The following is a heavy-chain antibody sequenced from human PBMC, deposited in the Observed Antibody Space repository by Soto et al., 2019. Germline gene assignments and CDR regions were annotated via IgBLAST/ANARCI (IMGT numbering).Heavy chain of an antibody. Sequence: EVQLLESGGGLVQPGGSLRLSCVASGFNFNIYAMTCVRQAPGKGLEWVSTISPGGDSTYFADSVKGRVTISRDNSKNTLSLQMNSLRAEDTATYFCAKALENPYYYYYMDVWGTGTTVTVSS. CDR2: ISPGGDST. CDR3: AKALENPYYYYYMDV. CDR1: GFNFNIYA. J-gene: IGHJ6*03. V-gene: IGHV3-23*01.